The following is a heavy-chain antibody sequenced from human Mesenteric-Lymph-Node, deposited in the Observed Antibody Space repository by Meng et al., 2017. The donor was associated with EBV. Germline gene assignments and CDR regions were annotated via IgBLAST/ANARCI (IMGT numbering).Heavy chain of an antibody. J-gene: IGHJ4*02. V-gene: IGHV4-39*06. D-gene: IGHD1-26*01. Sequence: RLQLRESGPGLVKPSETLSLTCTVSGGSISSRSYYWGWIRQPPGKGLEWIGDFYYSENTYYNPSLKSRVTISVDTSKNQFSLKLSSVTAADTAVYYCARRPWSLYYYFDYWGPGTLVTVSS. CDR2: FYYSENT. CDR1: GGSISSRSYY. CDR3: ARRPWSLYYYFDY.